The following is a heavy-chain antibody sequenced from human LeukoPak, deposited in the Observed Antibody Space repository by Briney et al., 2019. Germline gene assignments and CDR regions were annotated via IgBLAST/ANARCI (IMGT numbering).Heavy chain of an antibody. J-gene: IGHJ4*02. Sequence: LGGSLRLSCAASGFTFSSYGLSWFRQAPGKGRGWVANIKQDGSEKYYVDSVKGRLTISRANAKYSLYLHMNSLRAEATAVYYCARDPDYGDYVNYFDYWGQGTLVTVSS. CDR1: GFTFSSYG. V-gene: IGHV3-7*01. CDR3: ARDPDYGDYVNYFDY. D-gene: IGHD4-17*01. CDR2: IKQDGSEK.